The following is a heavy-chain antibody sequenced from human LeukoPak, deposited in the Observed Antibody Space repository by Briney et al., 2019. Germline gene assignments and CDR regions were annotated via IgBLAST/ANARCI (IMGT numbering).Heavy chain of an antibody. J-gene: IGHJ1*01. D-gene: IGHD1-26*01. V-gene: IGHV3-30*04. Sequence: GRSLRLSCAVSGFTFSNYAMHWVRQAPGKGLEWVAVTSYDGSNEYYADSVKGRFTISRDNSKSTLHLQMNSLRAEDTALYYCAKKVVVGATSPYSDFQDWGQGTLVTVSS. CDR3: AKKVVVGATSPYSDFQD. CDR2: TSYDGSNE. CDR1: GFTFSNYA.